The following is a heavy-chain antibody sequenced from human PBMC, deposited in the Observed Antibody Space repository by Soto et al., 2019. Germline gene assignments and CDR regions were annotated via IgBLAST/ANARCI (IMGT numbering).Heavy chain of an antibody. Sequence: QVQLVQSGAEVKKPGASVKVSCKASGYVFTNYFMHWVRQAPGQGLEWMGIINPNGDGTSYAQKFEGRVTMTRDSATSTVYMDLSSLRSEDTALYVCASEVGSNSLYYYYGMDVWGQGTSVTGSS. CDR2: INPNGDGT. CDR1: GYVFTNYF. D-gene: IGHD6-13*01. CDR3: ASEVGSNSLYYYYGMDV. V-gene: IGHV1-46*01. J-gene: IGHJ6*02.